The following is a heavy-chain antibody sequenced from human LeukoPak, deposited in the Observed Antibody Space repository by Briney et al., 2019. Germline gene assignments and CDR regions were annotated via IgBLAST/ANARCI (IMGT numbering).Heavy chain of an antibody. J-gene: IGHJ5*02. CDR2: IYYSGST. Sequence: SETLSLTCTVSGGSISSGDYYWSWIRQPPGKGLEWIGYIYYSGSTYYNPSLKSRVTISVDTSKNQFSLKLSSVTAADTAVYYCARVNYYSSGSYYNAWGQGTLVTVSS. CDR3: ARVNYYSSGSYYNA. CDR1: GGSISSGDYY. V-gene: IGHV4-30-4*01. D-gene: IGHD3-10*01.